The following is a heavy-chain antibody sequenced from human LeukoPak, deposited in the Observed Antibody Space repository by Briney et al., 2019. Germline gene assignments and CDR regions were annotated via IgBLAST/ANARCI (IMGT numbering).Heavy chain of an antibody. J-gene: IGHJ4*02. D-gene: IGHD4-11*01. Sequence: PGGSLRLSGAASGFTFSSYWMSWVRKAPGKGLEWIGEINHSGSTNYNPSLKSRVTISVDTSKNQFSLKLSSVTAADTAVYYCASTRQGLPRGWGQGTLVTVSS. V-gene: IGHV4-34*01. CDR3: ASTRQGLPRG. CDR2: INHSGST. CDR1: GFTFSSYW.